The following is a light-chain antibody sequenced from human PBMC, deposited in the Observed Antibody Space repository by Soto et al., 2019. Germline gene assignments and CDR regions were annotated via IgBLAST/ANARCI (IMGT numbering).Light chain of an antibody. Sequence: EIVMTQSPVTLSVSPGERATLSCRASQSIGTNLAWYQQKPGQAPRLLISGPSTRATGVPARFSGFGSGTEFTLTISSLEPEDFAVYYCQQRSNWPRTVGQGTKVDIK. CDR3: QQRSNWPRT. V-gene: IGKV3-15*01. J-gene: IGKJ1*01. CDR2: GPS. CDR1: QSIGTN.